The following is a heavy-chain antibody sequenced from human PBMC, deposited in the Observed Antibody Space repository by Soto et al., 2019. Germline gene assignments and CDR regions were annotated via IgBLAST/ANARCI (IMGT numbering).Heavy chain of an antibody. CDR2: IYYSGST. CDR1: VGSISSGGYY. V-gene: IGHV4-31*03. J-gene: IGHJ3*02. D-gene: IGHD3-9*01. Sequence: QVQLQESGPGLLKPSQTLSLTCTVSVGSISSGGYYWGGIRQHPGRGLEWIGYIYYSGSTYSNPSLKSRVTISVDTSKNQFSLKLSSVTAADTAVYYCARDLSDILTGHAFDIWGQGTMVTVSS. CDR3: ARDLSDILTGHAFDI.